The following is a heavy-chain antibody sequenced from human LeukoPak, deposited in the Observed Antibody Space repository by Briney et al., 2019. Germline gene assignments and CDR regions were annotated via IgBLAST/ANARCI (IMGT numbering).Heavy chain of an antibody. CDR1: GFTVSTNY. Sequence: GGSLRLSCAVSGFTVSTNYMSWVRQAPGKGLEWVSVIYSGGDTYYADSMKGRFTVSRDNSKNTLYLQMNSLRADDTAVYYCVKGGAYGSGSYCDYWGQGTLVTVSS. V-gene: IGHV3-53*01. J-gene: IGHJ4*02. CDR2: IYSGGDT. D-gene: IGHD3-10*01. CDR3: VKGGAYGSGSYCDY.